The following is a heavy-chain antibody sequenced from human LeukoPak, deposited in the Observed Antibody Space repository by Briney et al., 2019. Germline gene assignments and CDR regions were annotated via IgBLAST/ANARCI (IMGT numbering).Heavy chain of an antibody. CDR1: GGSISSNY. CDR2: IYYSGIT. J-gene: IGHJ5*02. CDR3: ARSSLRGTPTWFDP. Sequence: PSETLSLTCTVSGGSISSNYWSWVRQPPGKGLEWIGYIYYSGITNNNPSLKSRVTISVDTSKNQFSLNLSSVTAADTAVYYCARSSLRGTPTWFDPWGQGTLVTVSS. V-gene: IGHV4-59*08.